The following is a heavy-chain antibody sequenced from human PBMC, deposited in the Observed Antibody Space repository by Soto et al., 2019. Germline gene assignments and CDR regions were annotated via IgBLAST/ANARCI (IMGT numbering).Heavy chain of an antibody. J-gene: IGHJ4*02. V-gene: IGHV6-1*01. CDR1: GDSVPSHSAT. D-gene: IGHD2-15*01. CDR3: VRLIGNSWLDQ. CDR2: TYYRSQWYY. Sequence: SQTLSLTCAISGDSVPSHSATSNWIRQSPSRGLEWLGRTYYRSQWYYDYAVSVKSRISINPDTSKNQFSLQLDSLTPEDTAVYFCVRLIGNSWLDQWGQGTLVTVPQ.